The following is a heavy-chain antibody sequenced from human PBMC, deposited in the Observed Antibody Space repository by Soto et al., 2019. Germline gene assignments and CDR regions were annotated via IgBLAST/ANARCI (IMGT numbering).Heavy chain of an antibody. Sequence: PSQTLSLPCAISGDSVSSNSAAWNWIRQSPSRGLEWLGRTYYRSKWYNDYAVSVKSRITINPDTSKNQFSLQLNSVTPEDTAVYYCARVIAVAGLDLFDYWGQGALVTVSS. CDR2: TYYRSKWYN. J-gene: IGHJ4*02. D-gene: IGHD6-19*01. V-gene: IGHV6-1*01. CDR3: ARVIAVAGLDLFDY. CDR1: GDSVSSNSAA.